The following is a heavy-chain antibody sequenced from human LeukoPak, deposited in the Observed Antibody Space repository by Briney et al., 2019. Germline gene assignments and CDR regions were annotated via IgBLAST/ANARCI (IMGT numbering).Heavy chain of an antibody. CDR2: ISSSSSYI. CDR1: GFTFSSYG. CDR3: ARGYCSSTSCFDP. J-gene: IGHJ5*02. D-gene: IGHD2-2*01. Sequence: GGSPRLSCAASGFTFSSYGMNWVRQAPGKGLEWVSSISSSSSYIYYADSVKGRFTISRDNAKNSLYLQMNSLRAEDTAVYYCARGYCSSTSCFDPWGQETLVTVSS. V-gene: IGHV3-21*01.